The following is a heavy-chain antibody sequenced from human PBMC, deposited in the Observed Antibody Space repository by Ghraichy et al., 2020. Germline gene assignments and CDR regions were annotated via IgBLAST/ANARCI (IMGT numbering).Heavy chain of an antibody. CDR1: GGSFSDYD. J-gene: IGHJ5*02. CDR3: ARVVFSNNWTPVHWFDP. D-gene: IGHD1-1*01. Sequence: SETLFLTCAVYGGSFSDYDWTWIRQPPGKGLEGIGEINDSGSIDYNASLKSRVSISLDTSKNQFSLKLSSVTAADTAVYFCARVVFSNNWTPVHWFDPWGQGTLVIVSS. CDR2: INDSGSI. V-gene: IGHV4-34*01.